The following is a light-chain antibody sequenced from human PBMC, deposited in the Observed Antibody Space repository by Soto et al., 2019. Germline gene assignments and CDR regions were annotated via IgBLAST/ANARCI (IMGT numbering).Light chain of an antibody. CDR2: GNS. J-gene: IGLJ2*01. CDR1: SYNIGAGYD. CDR3: LSYDSSLSVV. V-gene: IGLV1-40*01. Sequence: QLVLTQPPSVSGAPGQRVTISCTGSSYNIGAGYDVHWYQQLPGTAPKLLIYGNSNRPSGVPDRFSGSKSGTSASLAITGLQAEDEADYYCLSYDSSLSVVFGGGTKLTVL.